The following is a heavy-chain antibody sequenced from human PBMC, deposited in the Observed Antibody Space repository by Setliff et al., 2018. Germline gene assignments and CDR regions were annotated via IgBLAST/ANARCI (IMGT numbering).Heavy chain of an antibody. J-gene: IGHJ5*02. CDR1: GYTFTGYY. CDR3: ARGGERYCSGGSCLLTGWFDT. D-gene: IGHD2-15*01. CDR2: INPNSGGT. Sequence: ASVKVSCKASGYTFTGYYMHWVRQAPGQGLEWMGWINPNSGGTNYAQKFQGRVTMTRDTSISTAYMELSRLRSDDTAVYYCARGGERYCSGGSCLLTGWFDTWGQGTLVTVSS. V-gene: IGHV1-2*02.